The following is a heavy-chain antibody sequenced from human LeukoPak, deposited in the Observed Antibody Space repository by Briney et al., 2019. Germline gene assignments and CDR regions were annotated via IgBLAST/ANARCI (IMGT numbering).Heavy chain of an antibody. J-gene: IGHJ5*02. D-gene: IGHD3-10*02. Sequence: ASETLSLTCAVYGGSFSGYYWSWIRQPPGKGLEWIGEINHSGSTNYNPSLKSRVTISVDTSKNQFSLKLSSVTAADTAVYYCARGSLFLWFDPWGQGTLVTVSS. CDR3: ARGSLFLWFDP. CDR1: GGSFSGYY. CDR2: INHSGST. V-gene: IGHV4-34*01.